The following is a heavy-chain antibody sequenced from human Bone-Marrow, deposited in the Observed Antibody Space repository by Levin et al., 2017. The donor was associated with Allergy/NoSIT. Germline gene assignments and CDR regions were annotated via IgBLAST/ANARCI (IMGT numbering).Heavy chain of an antibody. CDR1: GFTISNNY. CDR3: ARASFSQNFDYGDYFDS. V-gene: IGHV3-66*01. CDR2: IYSFGST. Sequence: GESLKISCVVSGFTISNNYMSWVRQASGKGLEWVAVIYSFGSTNYADSVKGRFTISRANSENTLYLQMNSLRAEDTAVYYCARASFSQNFDYGDYFDSWGQGSLVTVSS. D-gene: IGHD4-17*01. J-gene: IGHJ4*02.